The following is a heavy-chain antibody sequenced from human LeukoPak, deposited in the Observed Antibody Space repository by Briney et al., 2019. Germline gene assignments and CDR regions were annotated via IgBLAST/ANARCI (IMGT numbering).Heavy chain of an antibody. D-gene: IGHD3-9*01. Sequence: AAGSLRLSCAASGFTGSSNYMSWVRQAPGKGLEWVSGIYSGGSTYYADSVKGRFTISRDNSKNTLYLQMNSLRAEDTAVYYCARGTLTPNGYYYMDVWGKGTTITVSS. CDR3: ARGTLTPNGYYYMDV. V-gene: IGHV3-53*01. CDR2: IYSGGST. J-gene: IGHJ6*03. CDR1: GFTGSSNY.